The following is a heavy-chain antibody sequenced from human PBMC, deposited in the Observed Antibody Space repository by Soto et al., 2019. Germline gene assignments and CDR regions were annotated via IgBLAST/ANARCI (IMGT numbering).Heavy chain of an antibody. CDR3: AKSWRYCSNGLCYTTFDY. CDR2: ISGSGGST. CDR1: GFTFSSYA. D-gene: IGHD2-8*01. V-gene: IGHV3-23*01. Sequence: PGGSLSLSCAASGFTFSSYAMSWVRRAPGKGLEWVSVISGSGGSTYYADSVKGRFTISRDNSKNTLYLQMNSLRAEDTAVYYCAKSWRYCSNGLCYTTFDYWGQGTLVTVSS. J-gene: IGHJ4*02.